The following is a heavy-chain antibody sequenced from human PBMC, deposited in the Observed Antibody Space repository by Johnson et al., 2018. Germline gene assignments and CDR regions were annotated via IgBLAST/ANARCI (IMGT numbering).Heavy chain of an antibody. D-gene: IGHD2-15*01. V-gene: IGHV4-39*07. Sequence: QVQLQESGPGLVKPSETLSLTCTVSCGSISNITYYWGWIRQPPGKGLEWIATASYFGNTYYNPSLKSRVTISLDTSNDQFSLKLNSVTAADTAVYYCARVNGDIFQQWGQGTLVIVSS. J-gene: IGHJ1*01. CDR2: ASYFGNT. CDR1: CGSISNITYY. CDR3: ARVNGDIFQQ.